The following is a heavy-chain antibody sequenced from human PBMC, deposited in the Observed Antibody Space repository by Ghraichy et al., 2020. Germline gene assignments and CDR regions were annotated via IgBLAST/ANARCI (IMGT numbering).Heavy chain of an antibody. D-gene: IGHD6-13*01. CDR1: GFTFGTYA. Sequence: GGSLRLSCAASGFTFGTYAMGWVRQSPGKGLEWVATISGGAGTNTFFGGSVEGRFTISRDTSQNMVYLQMSSLRAGDTAVYYCAREHTSTWFLFDFWGQGTLVTVSS. J-gene: IGHJ4*02. V-gene: IGHV3-23*01. CDR2: ISGGAGTNT. CDR3: AREHTSTWFLFDF.